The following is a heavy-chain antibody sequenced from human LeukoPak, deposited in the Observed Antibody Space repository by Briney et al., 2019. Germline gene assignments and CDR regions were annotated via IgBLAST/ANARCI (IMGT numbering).Heavy chain of an antibody. J-gene: IGHJ4*02. D-gene: IGHD1-1*01. CDR3: AKGNWRYFDY. V-gene: IGHV3-23*01. CDR2: ISGSGGST. Sequence: GGSLRRSCAASGFPFSTYVMSWVRQAPGKGLEWVSAISGSGGSTYYADSVKGRFTISRDNSKNTLYLQMNSLGADDTAVYYCAKGNWRYFDYWGQGTLVTVSS. CDR1: GFPFSTYV.